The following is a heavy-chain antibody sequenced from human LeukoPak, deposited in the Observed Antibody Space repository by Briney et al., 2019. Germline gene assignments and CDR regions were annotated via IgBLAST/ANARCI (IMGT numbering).Heavy chain of an antibody. CDR2: IYYSGST. CDR1: GGSISSYY. J-gene: IGHJ4*02. V-gene: IGHV4-59*01. D-gene: IGHD2-15*01. Sequence: PSETLSLTCTVSGGSISSYYWSWIRQPPGKGLEWIGYIYYSGSTNYNPSLKSRVTISVDTSKNQFSLKPSSVTAADTAVYYCARGPRYCSGGSCYDYWGQGTLVTVSS. CDR3: ARGPRYCSGGSCYDY.